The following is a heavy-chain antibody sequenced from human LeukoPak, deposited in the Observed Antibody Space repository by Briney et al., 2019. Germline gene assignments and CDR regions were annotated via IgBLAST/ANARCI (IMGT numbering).Heavy chain of an antibody. CDR3: AKASSSYGNDAFDI. J-gene: IGHJ3*02. CDR2: VKGGGAGA. Sequence: PGGSLRLSCAPSRFTFGNFAMSWVRHVPEKGLKWVSTVKGGGAGAHYADSVKGRFTISRDNSRNTLYMEMNSLRAEDTAVYFCAKASSSYGNDAFDIWGQGTKVTVSS. V-gene: IGHV3-23*01. D-gene: IGHD5-18*01. CDR1: RFTFGNFA.